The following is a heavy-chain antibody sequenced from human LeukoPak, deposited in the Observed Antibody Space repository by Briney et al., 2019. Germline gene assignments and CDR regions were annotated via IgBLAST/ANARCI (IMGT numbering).Heavy chain of an antibody. CDR1: GYTFTSYG. J-gene: IGHJ4*02. V-gene: IGHV1-18*01. Sequence: ASVKVSCKASGYTFTSYGISWVRQAPGQGLEWMGWISAYNGNTNYAQKFQGRVTITADKSTSTAYMELSSLRSEDTAVYYCARDATPSSSRRNWGQGTLVTVSS. CDR2: ISAYNGNT. CDR3: ARDATPSSSRRN. D-gene: IGHD6-13*01.